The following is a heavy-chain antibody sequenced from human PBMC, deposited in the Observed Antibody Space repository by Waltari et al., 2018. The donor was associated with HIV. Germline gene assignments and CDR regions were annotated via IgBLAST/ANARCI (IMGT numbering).Heavy chain of an antibody. CDR2: INHSGST. Sequence: QVQLQQWGAGLLKPSETLSLTCAVYGGSFRGYYWSWIRQPPGTGLEWIGEINHSGSTNYNPSLKSRVTISVDTSKNQFSLKLSSVTAADTAVYYCSRGGWGPIVVVPAALRFYGMDVWGQGTTVTVSS. J-gene: IGHJ6*02. V-gene: IGHV4-34*01. CDR1: GGSFRGYY. CDR3: SRGGWGPIVVVPAALRFYGMDV. D-gene: IGHD2-2*01.